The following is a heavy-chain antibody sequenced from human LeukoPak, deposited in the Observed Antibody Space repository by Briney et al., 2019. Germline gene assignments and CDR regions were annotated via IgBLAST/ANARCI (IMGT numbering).Heavy chain of an antibody. CDR1: GGSISSYY. J-gene: IGHJ4*02. V-gene: IGHV4-4*07. CDR2: IYTSGSA. D-gene: IGHD2-15*01. CDR3: ARAPPLKGGPLFDY. Sequence: SETLSLTCTVSGGSISSYYWSWIRQPAGKGLEWIGRIYTSGSANYNPSLKSRVTMSVDTSKNQFSLKLSSVTAADTAVYYCARAPPLKGGPLFDYWGQGTLVTVSS.